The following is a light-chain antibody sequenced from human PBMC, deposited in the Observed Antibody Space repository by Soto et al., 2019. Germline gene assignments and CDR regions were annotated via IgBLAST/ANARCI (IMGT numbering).Light chain of an antibody. V-gene: IGLV1-44*01. Sequence: QSVLTQPPSASGTPGQRVTISCSGSSSNIGSNTVNWYQQLPGTAPKLLIYSNDRRPSGIPDRFSGSKSGSSASLAISGLQSEDEADYYCAAWDDSLNGPVFGGGIKLTV. CDR3: AAWDDSLNGPV. CDR2: SND. J-gene: IGLJ3*02. CDR1: SSNIGSNT.